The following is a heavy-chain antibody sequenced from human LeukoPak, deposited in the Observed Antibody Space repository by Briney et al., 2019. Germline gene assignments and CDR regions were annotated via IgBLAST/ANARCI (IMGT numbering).Heavy chain of an antibody. Sequence: SETLSLTCTVSGGSISSSSYYWGWIRQPPGKGLEWLGSIYYSGSTYYNPSLKSRVTISVDTSKNQFSLKLSSVTAADTAVYYCARHIKDDFWSGYYTYYYGMDVWGQGTTVTVSS. CDR2: IYYSGST. J-gene: IGHJ6*02. CDR3: ARHIKDDFWSGYYTYYYGMDV. V-gene: IGHV4-39*01. D-gene: IGHD3-3*01. CDR1: GGSISSSSYY.